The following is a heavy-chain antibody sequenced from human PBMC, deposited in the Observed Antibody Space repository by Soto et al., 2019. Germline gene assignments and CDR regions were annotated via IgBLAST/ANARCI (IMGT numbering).Heavy chain of an antibody. V-gene: IGHV4-59*02. CDR1: GGSVSSLW. CDR3: ARVGGYYGDYPKFDY. Sequence: SETVSRTGVGCGGSVSSLWLTWIRQPPGKGLEWIGNIYYTGTTNYNPSRKSRVTMSVDTPKNQFSLILRSVTAADTAVYYCARVGGYYGDYPKFDYWGPGTLVTVSS. J-gene: IGHJ4*02. D-gene: IGHD4-17*01. CDR2: IYYTGTT.